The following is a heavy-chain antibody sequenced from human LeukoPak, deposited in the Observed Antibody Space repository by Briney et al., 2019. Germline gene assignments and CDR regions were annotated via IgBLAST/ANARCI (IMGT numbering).Heavy chain of an antibody. CDR2: ISGSGVNI. Sequence: PGGSLRLSCAASGFTFSDYAISWVRQAPGKGLEWVSVISGSGVNIYYADYVKGRFTISRDNSKNTLYLQLNSLTAEDTAVYYCVTIFWSTSSRPLDYWGQGTLVTVSS. V-gene: IGHV3-23*01. D-gene: IGHD3-3*01. J-gene: IGHJ4*02. CDR1: GFTFSDYA. CDR3: VTIFWSTSSRPLDY.